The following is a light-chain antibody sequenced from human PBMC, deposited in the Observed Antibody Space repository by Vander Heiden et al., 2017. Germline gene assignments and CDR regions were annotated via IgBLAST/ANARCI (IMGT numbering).Light chain of an antibody. CDR2: TTK. CDR1: TSNVGSNP. Sequence: QPVLTQPPSAPGTPGQRVTFGCSGRTSNVGSNPVTWYQQLPGTAPKLLIYTTKQRPSGVPNRFSGSKSGTSASLAISGLLSEDEADYYCVAWDDSLKGPIFGGGTKLTVL. J-gene: IGLJ2*01. CDR3: VAWDDSLKGPI. V-gene: IGLV1-44*01.